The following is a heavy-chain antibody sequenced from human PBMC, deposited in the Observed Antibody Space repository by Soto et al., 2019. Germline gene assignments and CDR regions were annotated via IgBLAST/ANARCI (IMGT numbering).Heavy chain of an antibody. V-gene: IGHV3-23*01. J-gene: IGHJ4*02. CDR3: AKLLCFGELPDY. Sequence: EVQLLESGGGLVQPGGSLRLSCAASGFTFSSYAMSWVRQAPGKGLEWVSTISGSGGSTYYADCVKGRFTISRDNSKNTLYLQMNSLRAEDTAVYYCAKLLCFGELPDYWGQGTLVTVSS. CDR2: ISGSGGST. D-gene: IGHD3-10*01. CDR1: GFTFSSYA.